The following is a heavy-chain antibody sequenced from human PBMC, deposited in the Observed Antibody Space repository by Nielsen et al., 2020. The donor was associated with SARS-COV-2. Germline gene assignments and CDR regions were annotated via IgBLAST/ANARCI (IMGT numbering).Heavy chain of an antibody. D-gene: IGHD4-23*01. CDR3: ARGWGGGNSGEGLYYYYGMDV. Sequence: SETLSLTCTVSGGSISSYYWSWIRQPPGKGLEWIGYIYYSGSTNYNPSLKSRVTISVDTSKNQFSLKLSSVTAADTAVYYCARGWGGGNSGEGLYYYYGMDVWGQGTTVTVSS. CDR1: GGSISSYY. J-gene: IGHJ6*02. V-gene: IGHV4-59*01. CDR2: IYYSGST.